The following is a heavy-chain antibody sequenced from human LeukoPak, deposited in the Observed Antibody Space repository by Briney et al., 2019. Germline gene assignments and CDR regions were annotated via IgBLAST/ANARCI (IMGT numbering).Heavy chain of an antibody. CDR1: AGSISSYY. J-gene: IGHJ4*02. V-gene: IGHV4-59*01. CDR2: IYYSGST. CDR3: ARDQGVAARWEWDY. Sequence: SETLSLTCTVSAGSISSYYWSWIRQPPGKGLEWIGYIYYSGSTNYNPSLKSRVTISVDTSKNQFSLKLSSVTAADTAVYYCARDQGVAARWEWDYWGQGTLVTVSS. D-gene: IGHD6-6*01.